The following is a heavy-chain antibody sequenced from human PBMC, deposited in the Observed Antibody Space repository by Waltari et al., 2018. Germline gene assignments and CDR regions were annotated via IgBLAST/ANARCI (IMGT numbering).Heavy chain of an antibody. J-gene: IGHJ5*02. D-gene: IGHD2-2*01. Sequence: QLQLQESGPGLVKPSETLSLTCTVSGGSISSSSYYWGWIRQPPGKGLEWIGSIYYSGGTYYTPSLKSRVTISVDTSKTQFSRKLSSVTAADTAVYYCARIYIVVVPFDPWGQGTLVTVSS. CDR1: GGSISSSSYY. V-gene: IGHV4-39*01. CDR2: IYYSGGT. CDR3: ARIYIVVVPFDP.